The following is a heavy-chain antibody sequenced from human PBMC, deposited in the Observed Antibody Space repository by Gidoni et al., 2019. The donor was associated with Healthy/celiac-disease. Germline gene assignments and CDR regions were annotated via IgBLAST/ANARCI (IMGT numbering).Heavy chain of an antibody. V-gene: IGHV3-30*18. CDR1: GFTFSSYG. J-gene: IGHJ6*02. CDR3: AKDIGGYYYGMDV. D-gene: IGHD3-10*01. CDR2: ISYDGSNK. Sequence: QVQLVESGGGVVQPGRSLRLSCAASGFTFSSYGMHWVRQAPGKGLEWVAVISYDGSNKYSADSVKGRFTISRDNSKNTLFLQMNSLRAEDTAVYYCAKDIGGYYYGMDVWGQGTTVTVSS.